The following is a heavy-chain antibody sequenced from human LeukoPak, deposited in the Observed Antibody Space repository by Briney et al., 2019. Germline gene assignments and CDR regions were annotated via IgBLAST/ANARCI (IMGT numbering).Heavy chain of an antibody. D-gene: IGHD5-24*01. CDR3: ARLADRGWLLDY. CDR1: GYSFTTYW. CDR2: IYPGDSNT. Sequence: GESLKISCKGSGYSFTTYWIGWVRQMPGKGLEWMGIIYPGDSNTRYSPSFQGQVTVSADKSITTAYLQWSSLKASDTAMYYCARLADRGWLLDYWGQGTLVTVS. V-gene: IGHV5-51*01. J-gene: IGHJ4*02.